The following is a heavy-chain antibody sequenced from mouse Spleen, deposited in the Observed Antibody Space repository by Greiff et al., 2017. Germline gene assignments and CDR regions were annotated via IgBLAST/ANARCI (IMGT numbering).Heavy chain of an antibody. D-gene: IGHD4-1*01. V-gene: IGHV1-19*01. CDR1: GYTFTDYY. J-gene: IGHJ2*01. Sequence: EVQGVESGPVLVKPGASVKMSCKASGYTFTDYYMNWVKQSHGKSLEWIGVINPYNGGTSYNQKFKGKATLTVDKSSSTAYMELNSLTSEDSAVYYCARRTVFDYWGQGTTLTVSS. CDR2: INPYNGGT. CDR3: ARRTVFDY.